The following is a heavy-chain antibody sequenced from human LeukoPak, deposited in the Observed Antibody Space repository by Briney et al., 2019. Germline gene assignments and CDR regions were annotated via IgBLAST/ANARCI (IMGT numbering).Heavy chain of an antibody. D-gene: IGHD3-9*01. CDR2: ISGSGNTT. CDR3: AKANFDWSYFDY. Sequence: GGSLRLSCAAPGFMFSNYAMNWVRQAPGKGLDWVSVISGSGNTTYYADSVKGRFTISRDNSKNTVYLQMNSLTADDTAVYFCAKANFDWSYFDYWGQGTLVTVSS. CDR1: GFMFSNYA. J-gene: IGHJ4*02. V-gene: IGHV3-23*01.